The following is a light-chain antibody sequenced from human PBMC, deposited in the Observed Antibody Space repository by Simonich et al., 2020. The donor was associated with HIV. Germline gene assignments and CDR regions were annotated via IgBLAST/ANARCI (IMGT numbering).Light chain of an antibody. CDR1: QSVSSN. CDR3: QQRSNWPLT. V-gene: IGKV3-15*01. CDR2: GAS. Sequence: EIVMTQSPATLSVSPGERATLSYRASQSVSSNLAWYQQKPGQAPRLLIYGASTRATGIPARCSGSGSGTEFTLTISSMQSEDFVVYYCQQRSNWPLTFGGGTKVEIK. J-gene: IGKJ4*01.